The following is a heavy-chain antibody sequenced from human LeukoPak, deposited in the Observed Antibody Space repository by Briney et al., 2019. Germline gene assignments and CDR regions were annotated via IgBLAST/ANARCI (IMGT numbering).Heavy chain of an antibody. V-gene: IGHV3-21*01. D-gene: IGHD4-17*01. CDR3: ARDQMTTVTTD. Sequence: GGSLRLSCAASGFTFSSYSMNWVRQAPGKGLEWVSSISSSSSYIYYADSVKGRFTISRDNAKNSLCLQMNSLRAEDTAVYYCARDQMTTVTTDWGQGTLVTVSS. CDR2: ISSSSSYI. J-gene: IGHJ4*02. CDR1: GFTFSSYS.